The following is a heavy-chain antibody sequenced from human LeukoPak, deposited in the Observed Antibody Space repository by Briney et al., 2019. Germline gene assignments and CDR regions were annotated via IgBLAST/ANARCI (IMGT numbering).Heavy chain of an antibody. CDR2: IYYGGST. V-gene: IGHV4-59*01. Sequence: SETLSLTCTVSGGSISSYYWSWIRQPPGKGLEWIGYIYYGGSTNYNPSLKSRVTTSVDTSKNQFSLKLSSVTAADTAVYYCARLKYYYDSSGYYMRGAFGIWGQGTMVTVSS. D-gene: IGHD3-22*01. CDR3: ARLKYYYDSSGYYMRGAFGI. CDR1: GGSISSYY. J-gene: IGHJ3*02.